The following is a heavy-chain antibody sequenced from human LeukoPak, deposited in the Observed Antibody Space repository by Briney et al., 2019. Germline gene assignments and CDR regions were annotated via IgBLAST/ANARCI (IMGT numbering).Heavy chain of an antibody. J-gene: IGHJ4*02. CDR1: GFTFSSYW. CDR3: AEAASVRGVSY. CDR2: INGDGSTT. V-gene: IGHV3-74*01. Sequence: PGGSLRLSCAASGFTFSSYWMHWVRQAPGKGPLWVSHINGDGSTTNYADCVKGRFTISRDNAKNTLYLQMNSLRAEDTAVYYCAEAASVRGVSYWGQGTLVTVSS. D-gene: IGHD3-10*01.